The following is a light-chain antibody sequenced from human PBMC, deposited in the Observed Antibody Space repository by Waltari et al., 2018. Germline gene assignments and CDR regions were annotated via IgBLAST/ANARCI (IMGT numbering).Light chain of an antibody. CDR3: FLSYSGARV. CDR2: DTT. CDR1: TGAVTTGHS. Sequence: QAVVTQEPSLTMSPGGTVTLTCGSSTGAVTTGHSPYWFQQKPGQAPKTLIYDTTDRHSWTPARFSGSLVGDKAALTLSGAQPEDEADYYCFLSYSGARVFGGGTKLTVL. V-gene: IGLV7-46*01. J-gene: IGLJ3*02.